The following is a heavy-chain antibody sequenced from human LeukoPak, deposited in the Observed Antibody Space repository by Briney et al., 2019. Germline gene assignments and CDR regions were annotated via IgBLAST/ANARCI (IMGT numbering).Heavy chain of an antibody. Sequence: GGSLRLSCAASGFSFSSYRMNWVRQAPGKRLERVSSMSTSSSYIYYADSVKGRFTISRDNAKNSLYLQMNSLRAEDTAVYYCARAGYCSSTSCYMGSSDYWGQGTLVTVSS. J-gene: IGHJ4*02. D-gene: IGHD2-2*02. CDR1: GFSFSSYR. CDR3: ARAGYCSSTSCYMGSSDY. V-gene: IGHV3-21*01. CDR2: MSTSSSYI.